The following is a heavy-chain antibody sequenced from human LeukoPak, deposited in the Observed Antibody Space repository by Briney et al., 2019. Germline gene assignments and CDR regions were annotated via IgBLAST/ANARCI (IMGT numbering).Heavy chain of an antibody. Sequence: PSQTLSLTCTVSGGSISSGGYYWSWIRQPPGKGLEWIGYIYHSGSTCYNPSLKSRVTISVDRSKNQFSLKLSSVTAADTAVYYCAMTTGYSSSWRYAFDIWGQGTMVTVSS. CDR3: AMTTGYSSSWRYAFDI. J-gene: IGHJ3*02. CDR2: IYHSGST. V-gene: IGHV4-30-2*01. CDR1: GGSISSGGYY. D-gene: IGHD6-13*01.